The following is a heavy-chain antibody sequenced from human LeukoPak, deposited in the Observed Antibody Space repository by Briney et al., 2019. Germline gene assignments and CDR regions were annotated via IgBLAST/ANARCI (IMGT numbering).Heavy chain of an antibody. CDR1: GFTFSSYS. CDR3: ARGGYSSSWYFDY. Sequence: GGSLRLSCAASGFTFSSYSMNWVRQAPGKGLEWVSYISSSSSTIYYADSVKGRFTISRDNAKNSLYLQMNSLRAEDTAVYYCARGGYSSSWYFDYWGQGTLVTVSS. V-gene: IGHV3-48*01. CDR2: ISSSSSTI. J-gene: IGHJ4*02. D-gene: IGHD6-6*01.